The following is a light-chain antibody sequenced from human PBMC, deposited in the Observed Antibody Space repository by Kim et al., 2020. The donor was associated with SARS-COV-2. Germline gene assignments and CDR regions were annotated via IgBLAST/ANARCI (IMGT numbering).Light chain of an antibody. V-gene: IGKV3-20*01. CDR2: GAS. CDR1: QTVNNNH. J-gene: IGKJ2*01. CDR3: QQYGTSLYT. Sequence: EIVLTQSPATLSLSPGERATLTCRASQTVNNNHLAWYQQKPGQAPRLLIYGASSRTTGIPDRFTGSGSGTDFTLTISRLEPEDFAVYHCQQYGTSLYTFGQGTKVDIK.